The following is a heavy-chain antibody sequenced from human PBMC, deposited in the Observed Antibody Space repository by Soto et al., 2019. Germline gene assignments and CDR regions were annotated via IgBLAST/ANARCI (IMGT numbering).Heavy chain of an antibody. Sequence: EALSGTGDVSVDSSSTSSYYWGWIRQPPGKGLEWIASIYYSGATHYNPSLQSRVTISVDTSNNRFSLTLSSLTAADTAVYFCARLAYSGYLQTWGQGSLVRVSS. CDR1: VDSSSTSSYY. CDR2: IYYSGAT. D-gene: IGHD1-26*01. CDR3: ARLAYSGYLQT. V-gene: IGHV4-39*02. J-gene: IGHJ1*01.